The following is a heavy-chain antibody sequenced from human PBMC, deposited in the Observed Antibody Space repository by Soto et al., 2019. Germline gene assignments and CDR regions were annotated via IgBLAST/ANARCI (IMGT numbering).Heavy chain of an antibody. D-gene: IGHD3-10*01. CDR2: FRSSGGT. Sequence: QVQLQESGPGLVKPSETLSLTCTVSGDSISSYNLAWIRQPPGKGLEWIGYFRSSGGTSYNPSLKRRVATSADPSKKQFSLTRTSVTAADKAVYSCGRQGIWVLHGLVAVWGQGTTVTVSS. CDR3: GRQGIWVLHGLVAV. J-gene: IGHJ6*02. V-gene: IGHV4-59*08. CDR1: GDSISSYN.